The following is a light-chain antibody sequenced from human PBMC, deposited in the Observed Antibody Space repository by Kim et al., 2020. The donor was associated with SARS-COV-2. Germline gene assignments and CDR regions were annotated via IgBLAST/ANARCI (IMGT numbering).Light chain of an antibody. CDR1: QGVSSW. Sequence: SASVGDTVTITCRASQGVSSWLVWYQQKPGKAPQLLIYAASNLQSGVPSRFSGSGSGTDFTLTINNLQPEDFATYFCQQANSFPYTFGQGTKLEI. J-gene: IGKJ2*01. V-gene: IGKV1-12*01. CDR2: AAS. CDR3: QQANSFPYT.